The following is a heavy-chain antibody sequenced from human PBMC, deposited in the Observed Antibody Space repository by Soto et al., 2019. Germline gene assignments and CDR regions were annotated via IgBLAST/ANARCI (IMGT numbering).Heavy chain of an antibody. D-gene: IGHD2-15*01. V-gene: IGHV1-69*12. CDR1: GGTFSSYA. Sequence: QVQLVQSGAEVKKPGSSVKVSCKASGGTFSSYAISWVRQAPGQGLEWMGGIIPIFGTTNYARKFQGRVTITADESTSTAYMELNSLRSEDTAVYYCARVVTVVKSFHYWYFDLWGRGTLVTVSS. CDR2: IIPIFGTT. J-gene: IGHJ2*01. CDR3: ARVVTVVKSFHYWYFDL.